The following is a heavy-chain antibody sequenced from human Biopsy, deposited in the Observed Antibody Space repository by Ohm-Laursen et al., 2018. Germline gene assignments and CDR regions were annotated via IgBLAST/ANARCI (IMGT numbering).Heavy chain of an antibody. Sequence: TLSFTCTVSGDSVSSGSFFWTWIRQPPGQGLEYIGYIYDRGSTANYNPSLESRVTMSVDMPKNQFSLKLSSVTAADTAIYYCARGMRSSGWPYFDSWGQGTLVTVSS. CDR1: GDSVSSGSFF. V-gene: IGHV4-61*01. D-gene: IGHD6-19*01. CDR3: ARGMRSSGWPYFDS. CDR2: IYDRGST. J-gene: IGHJ4*02.